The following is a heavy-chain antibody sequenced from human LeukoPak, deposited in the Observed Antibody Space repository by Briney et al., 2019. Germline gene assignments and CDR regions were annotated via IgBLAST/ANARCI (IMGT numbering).Heavy chain of an antibody. J-gene: IGHJ4*02. V-gene: IGHV4-34*01. D-gene: IGHD3-22*01. CDR3: ASMGDYYDSSGYYPFDY. Sequence: SETLSLTCAVYGGSFSGYYWSWIRQPPGKGPEWIGEINHSGSTNYNPSLKSRVTISVDTSKNQFSLKLSSVTAADTAVYYCASMGDYYDSSGYYPFDYWGQGTLVTVSS. CDR1: GGSFSGYY. CDR2: INHSGST.